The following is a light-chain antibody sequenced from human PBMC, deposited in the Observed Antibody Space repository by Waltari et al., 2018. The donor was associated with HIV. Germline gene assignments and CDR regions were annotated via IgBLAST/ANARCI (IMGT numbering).Light chain of an antibody. CDR1: QKISSY. CDR3: QQSYRSPVT. J-gene: IGKJ5*01. CDR2: GAS. V-gene: IGKV1-39*01. Sequence: DLQLTQSPPLMSASVGDRVSMTCRSSQKISSYLNWYQQKGGGAPQLLIFGASSLHPGVPSRFGGSGSGTEFTLTISSLRPEDFGTYFCQQSYRSPVTFGQGTR.